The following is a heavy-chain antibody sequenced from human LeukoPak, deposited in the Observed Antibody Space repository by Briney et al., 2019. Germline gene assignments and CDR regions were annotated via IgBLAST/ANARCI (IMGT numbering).Heavy chain of an antibody. CDR3: ASLYDSSEDY. CDR1: GGTFSNYA. V-gene: IGHV1-69*01. J-gene: IGHJ4*02. CDR2: IVPVFDTA. D-gene: IGHD3-22*01. Sequence: SVKVSCKVSGGTFSNYAITWVRQAPGEGLEWMGAIVPVFDTANSARKFQGRIRITADESTSTAYMELGSLRSDDTAVYYCASLYDSSEDYWGQGTLVTVSS.